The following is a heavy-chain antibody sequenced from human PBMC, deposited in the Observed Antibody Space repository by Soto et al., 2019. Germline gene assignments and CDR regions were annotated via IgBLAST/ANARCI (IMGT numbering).Heavy chain of an antibody. Sequence: QVQLVESGGGVVQPGRSLRLSCEASGFTFSSYGMHWVRQAPGKGLEWVAVIWYDGSNNYYADSVKGRFTISRDNSKNTLYLQMNSLRAEDTAVYYCARDSLFGVVNHFDYWGQGTLVTVSS. CDR1: GFTFSSYG. D-gene: IGHD3-3*01. CDR3: ARDSLFGVVNHFDY. CDR2: IWYDGSNN. J-gene: IGHJ4*02. V-gene: IGHV3-33*01.